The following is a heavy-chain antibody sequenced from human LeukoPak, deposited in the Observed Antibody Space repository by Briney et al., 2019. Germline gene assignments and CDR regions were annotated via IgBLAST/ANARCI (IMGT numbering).Heavy chain of an antibody. CDR1: GFTFSSYS. D-gene: IGHD3-22*01. V-gene: IGHV3-21*01. CDR2: ISSSSSYI. J-gene: IGHJ4*02. CDR3: ARDRYYYDSSGYSLPVDY. Sequence: GGSLRLSCAASGFTFSSYSMNWVRQAPGKGLEWVSSISSSSSYIYYADSVKGRFTISRDNAKNSLYLQMNSLRAEDTAVSYCARDRYYYDSSGYSLPVDYWGQGTLVTVSS.